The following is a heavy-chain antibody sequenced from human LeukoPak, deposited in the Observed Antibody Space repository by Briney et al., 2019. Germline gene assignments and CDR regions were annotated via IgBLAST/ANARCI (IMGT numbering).Heavy chain of an antibody. CDR2: INTSGST. J-gene: IGHJ5*02. D-gene: IGHD6-25*01. Sequence: SETLSLTCTVSGGSISSYYWTWIRQSAGKGLEWIGRINTSGSTSYNPSLRSRVTMSVNTSKNQFSLNLTSVTAADTAVYSCAREGGDPRWLDPWGQGTLVTVSS. V-gene: IGHV4-4*07. CDR3: AREGGDPRWLDP. CDR1: GGSISSYY.